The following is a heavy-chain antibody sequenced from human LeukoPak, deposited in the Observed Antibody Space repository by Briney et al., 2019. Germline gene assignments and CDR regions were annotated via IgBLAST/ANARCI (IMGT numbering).Heavy chain of an antibody. V-gene: IGHV3-74*01. J-gene: IGHJ4*02. CDR2: INSDGSWT. CDR3: VSFYETN. D-gene: IGHD2-2*01. CDR1: GNYW. Sequence: GGSLRLSCAASGNYWMHWVRQAPGKGLVWVSHINSDGSWTGYADSVKGRFTISKDNTKNTVYLQMNNLRAEDTAVYYCVSFYETNWGRGTLVTVSS.